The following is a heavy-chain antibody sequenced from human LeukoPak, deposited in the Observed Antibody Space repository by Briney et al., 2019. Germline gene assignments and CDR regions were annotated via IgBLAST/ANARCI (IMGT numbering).Heavy chain of an antibody. J-gene: IGHJ3*02. V-gene: IGHV1-18*01. CDR1: GYTFTSFG. CDR3: ARDYWPDKWSSYAFYI. Sequence: ASVKVSCTASGYTFTSFGINWVRQAPGQGLEWMGWLHPYNGNTKYEQKFQGRVTMTTDTSTGTAYMELRSLTSDDAAVYFCARDYWPDKWSSYAFYIWGQGTTVTVSS. D-gene: IGHD3-3*01. CDR2: LHPYNGNT.